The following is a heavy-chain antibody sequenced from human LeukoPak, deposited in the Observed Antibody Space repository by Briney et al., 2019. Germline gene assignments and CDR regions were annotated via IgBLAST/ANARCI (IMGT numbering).Heavy chain of an antibody. V-gene: IGHV4-59*08. CDR1: GGSISSYY. CDR3: ARVTYHYYGMDV. Sequence: SETLSLTCTVSGGSISSYYWSWIRQPPGKGLEWIGYIYYSGSTNYNPSLESRVTISVDTSKNQFSLKLSSVTAADTAVYYCARVTYHYYGMDVWGQGTTVTVSS. D-gene: IGHD2-21*02. J-gene: IGHJ6*02. CDR2: IYYSGST.